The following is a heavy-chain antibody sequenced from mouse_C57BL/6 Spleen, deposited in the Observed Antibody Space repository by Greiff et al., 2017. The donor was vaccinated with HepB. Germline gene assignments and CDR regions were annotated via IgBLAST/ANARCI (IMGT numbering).Heavy chain of an antibody. CDR1: GYTFTSYW. Sequence: VQLQQSGTVLARPGASVKMSCKTSGYTFTSYWMHWVKQRPGQGLEWIGAIYPGNSDTSYNQKFKGKAKRTAVTSASTAYMELSSLTNEDSAVYYCTREGTYYGNYAWFAYWGQGTLVTVSA. J-gene: IGHJ3*01. CDR3: TREGTYYGNYAWFAY. D-gene: IGHD2-10*01. V-gene: IGHV1-5*01. CDR2: IYPGNSDT.